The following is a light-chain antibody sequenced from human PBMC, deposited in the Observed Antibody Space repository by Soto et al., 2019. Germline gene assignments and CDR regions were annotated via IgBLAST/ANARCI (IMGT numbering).Light chain of an antibody. Sequence: DIQMTQSPSSLSTSVGDSVAITCQASQDIRNNLNWYQQKQGKAPKPLIYDASNLETGVPSRFSGSGSGTDLTLNISSLQPEDVATYLCQQFDQLPRTFGQGTKVDIK. CDR1: QDIRNN. J-gene: IGKJ2*01. V-gene: IGKV1-33*01. CDR2: DAS. CDR3: QQFDQLPRT.